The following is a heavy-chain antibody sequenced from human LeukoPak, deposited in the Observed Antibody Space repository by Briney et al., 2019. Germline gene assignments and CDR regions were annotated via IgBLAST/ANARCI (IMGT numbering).Heavy chain of an antibody. D-gene: IGHD2-2*01. Sequence: TGGSLRLSCAASGFTLSSYAMSWVPHAPGKGGEWVSGISISGVNTFYADSVKGRFTISRDNSKNTLHLQMNSLRAEDTAVYYCFKEPGAYQLLSYWGQGTLVTVSS. CDR2: ISISGVNT. CDR1: GFTLSSYA. CDR3: FKEPGAYQLLSY. V-gene: IGHV3-23*01. J-gene: IGHJ4*02.